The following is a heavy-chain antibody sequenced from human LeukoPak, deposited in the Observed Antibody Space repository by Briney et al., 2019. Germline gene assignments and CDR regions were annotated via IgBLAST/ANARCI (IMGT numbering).Heavy chain of an antibody. CDR3: ARAYCGGDCNNHPDPYYFDY. V-gene: IGHV4-61*02. CDR1: GASINSGDYY. D-gene: IGHD2-21*02. J-gene: IGHJ4*02. CDR2: IYTSGST. Sequence: SETLSLTCTVSGASINSGDYYWSWIRQPPGKGLEWIGRIYTSGSTNYNPSLKSRVTMSVDTSKNQFSLKLSSVTAADTAVYYCARAYCGGDCNNHPDPYYFDYWGQGTLVTVSS.